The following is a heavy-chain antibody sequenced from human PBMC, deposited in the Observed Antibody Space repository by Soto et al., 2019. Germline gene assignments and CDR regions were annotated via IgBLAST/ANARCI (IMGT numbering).Heavy chain of an antibody. CDR1: GFTFSSSA. D-gene: IGHD6-6*01. J-gene: IGHJ3*02. CDR3: AKGQAARPFYDAFDI. CDR2: ISGSGGST. Sequence: GGSLRLSCAASGFTFSSSAMSWVCQAPGKGMEWVSAISGSGGSTYYADSVKGRFTISRDNSKNTLYLQMNSLRAEDTSVYYCAKGQAARPFYDAFDIWGQGAMVTVSS. V-gene: IGHV3-23*01.